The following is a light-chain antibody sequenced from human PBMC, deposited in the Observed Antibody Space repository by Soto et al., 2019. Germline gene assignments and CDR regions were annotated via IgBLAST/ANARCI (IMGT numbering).Light chain of an antibody. CDR3: QQRSDWPPIT. J-gene: IGKJ5*01. V-gene: IGKV3D-20*02. CDR2: DAS. Sequence: EIVLTQSPGTLSLSPGERATLSCRASQSVSSSYLAWYQQKPGQAPRLLIYDASSRATGIPDRFSGGGSGTDFTLTISSLEPEDFAVYYCQQRSDWPPITFGQGTRLEIK. CDR1: QSVSSSY.